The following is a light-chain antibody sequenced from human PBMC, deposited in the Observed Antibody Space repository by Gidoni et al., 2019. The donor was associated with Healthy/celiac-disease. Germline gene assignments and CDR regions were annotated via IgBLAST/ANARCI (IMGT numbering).Light chain of an antibody. CDR3: QQYNSYLIT. J-gene: IGKJ5*01. CDR1: QSISSW. V-gene: IGKV1-5*03. CDR2: KAS. Sequence: DIQMTQSPSTLSASVGDRVTITCRASQSISSWLAWYQQKPGKAPKLLIYKASSLESGVPSRFSGSGSGKEFTLTISSLQPDGFATYYCQQYNSYLITFGQGTRLEIK.